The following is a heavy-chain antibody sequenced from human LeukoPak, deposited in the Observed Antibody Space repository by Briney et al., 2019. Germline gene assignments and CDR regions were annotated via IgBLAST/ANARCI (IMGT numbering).Heavy chain of an antibody. CDR3: ARDISAVTTGDY. CDR1: GGSLSGYS. J-gene: IGHJ4*02. V-gene: IGHV4-34*01. CDR2: INHSGST. Sequence: PSETLSLTCVVYGGSLSGYSWSWIRHSPRKGLEWIGEINHSGSTTYNPSLTSRVTISVDTSKNQFSLKMSSVTAANTAVYYGARDISAVTTGDYWGQGTLVTVSS. D-gene: IGHD4-17*01.